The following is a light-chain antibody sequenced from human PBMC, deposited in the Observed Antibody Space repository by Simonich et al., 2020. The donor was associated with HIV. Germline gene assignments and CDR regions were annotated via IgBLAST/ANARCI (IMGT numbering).Light chain of an antibody. CDR1: QSVSSN. V-gene: IGKV3-15*01. CDR3: QQYNNWPYT. J-gene: IGKJ2*01. CDR2: DAS. Sequence: EIVMTQSPAPLSVSPGERAPLSCRASQSVSSNLAWYQQMPGQAPRLLIYDASTRATGIPAMFSCRWAGTEFTLTISIMQSEDFAVYYCQQYNNWPYTFGQGTKLEIK.